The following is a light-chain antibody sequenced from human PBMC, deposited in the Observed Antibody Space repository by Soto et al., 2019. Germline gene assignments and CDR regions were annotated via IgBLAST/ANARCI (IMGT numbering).Light chain of an antibody. Sequence: DVVMTQSPLSLPVTLGQPASISCRSSQSLVHSDGKTYLNWFQQRPGQSPRRLIYKVSNRDSGVPDRFSGSGSGTDFTLTISSLQPNDIATYYCQQYSTFWTFGQGTKVDIK. CDR2: KVS. J-gene: IGKJ1*01. V-gene: IGKV2-30*02. CDR1: QSLVHSDGKTY. CDR3: QQYSTFWT.